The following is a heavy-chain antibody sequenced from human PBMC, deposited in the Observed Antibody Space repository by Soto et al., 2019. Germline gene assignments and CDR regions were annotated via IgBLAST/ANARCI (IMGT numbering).Heavy chain of an antibody. CDR2: INPILSMS. J-gene: IGHJ4*02. Sequence: QVQLVQSGAEVKRPGSSVKVSCKASGDTFTFYSINWVRQAPGLGLEWMGRINPILSMSNYAQRFQGRVTMTAAKSTSTAYMELSILRSEHTAIYYCASCYGSGYRALDYWGQGALVTVSS. V-gene: IGHV1-69*02. D-gene: IGHD3-10*01. CDR1: GDTFTFYS. CDR3: ASCYGSGYRALDY.